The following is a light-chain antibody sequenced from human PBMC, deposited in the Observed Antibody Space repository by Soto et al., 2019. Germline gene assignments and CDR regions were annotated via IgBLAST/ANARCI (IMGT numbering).Light chain of an antibody. CDR1: SGSLASNY. Sequence: NFMLAQPDSVSGSPGKTVMISCTRSSGSLASNYVQWYQQRPGSAPTTVIYEDNQRPSGVPDRFSGSIDSPSTSASLTISGLKTEDEADYYCQSYDSSTWVFGGGTKRTVL. CDR3: QSYDSSTWV. J-gene: IGLJ3*02. CDR2: EDN. V-gene: IGLV6-57*03.